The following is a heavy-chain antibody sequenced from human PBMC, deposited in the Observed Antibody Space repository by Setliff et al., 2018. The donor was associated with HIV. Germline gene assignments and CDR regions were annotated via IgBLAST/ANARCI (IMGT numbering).Heavy chain of an antibody. Sequence: SETLSLTCTVSGGSISSYSWSWIRQPPGKGLEWIGYIYYSGSSYYNPSLKSRVTISVDTSKNQFSLKLSSVTAADTAVYYCARDRSYGSAYDAFDVWGPGTMVTVSS. CDR1: GGSISSYS. CDR3: ARDRSYGSAYDAFDV. CDR2: IYYSGSS. J-gene: IGHJ3*01. D-gene: IGHD3-10*01. V-gene: IGHV4-59*12.